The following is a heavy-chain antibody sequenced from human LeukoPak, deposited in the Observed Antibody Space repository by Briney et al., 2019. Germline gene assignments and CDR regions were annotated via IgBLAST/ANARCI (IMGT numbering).Heavy chain of an antibody. CDR2: VNSGGSSI. CDR1: GFTFNIYW. V-gene: IGHV3-74*01. Sequence: GGSLRLSCAASGFTFNIYWMHWVRQATGEGLVWVSRVNSGGSSITYADSVKGRFTISRDNAKNTLYLQMDSLRAEDTAVYYCARGGGYSYGHFDYWGQGALVTVSS. CDR3: ARGGGYSYGHFDY. D-gene: IGHD5-18*01. J-gene: IGHJ4*02.